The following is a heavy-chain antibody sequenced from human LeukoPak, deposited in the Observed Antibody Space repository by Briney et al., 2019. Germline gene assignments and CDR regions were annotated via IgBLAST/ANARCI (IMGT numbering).Heavy chain of an antibody. CDR1: GYSFTSYW. D-gene: IGHD6-6*01. CDR2: IYPGDSDT. Sequence: GESLKISCKGSGYSFTSYWIGWVRQMPGKGLEWMGIIYPGDSDTRYSPSFQGQVTISADKSISTAYLQWSSLKASDTAMYYCAQSEYSSSGGYYYGMDVWGQGTTVTVSS. CDR3: AQSEYSSSGGYYYGMDV. V-gene: IGHV5-51*01. J-gene: IGHJ6*02.